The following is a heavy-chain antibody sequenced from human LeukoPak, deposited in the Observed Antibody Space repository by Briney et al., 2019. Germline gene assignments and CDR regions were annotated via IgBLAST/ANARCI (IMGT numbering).Heavy chain of an antibody. D-gene: IGHD4-11*01. CDR1: GFTFSSLS. V-gene: IGHV3-48*01. CDR3: ARRGTDYCTPSSCHPNWFAP. J-gene: IGHJ5*02. CDR2: ISGTSSNI. Sequence: PGGSLRLSCTASGFTFSSLSMNWVRQAPEKGLEWVSYISGTSSNIYYADSVKGRFTISRDNAKNSLYLQMNSLRAEDTAVYFCARRGTDYCTPSSCHPNWFAPWGQGTQVTVSS.